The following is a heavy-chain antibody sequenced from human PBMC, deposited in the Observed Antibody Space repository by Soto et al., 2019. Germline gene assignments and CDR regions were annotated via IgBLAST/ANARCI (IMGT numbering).Heavy chain of an antibody. J-gene: IGHJ4*02. CDR3: ARRFFDLGSAFDF. D-gene: IGHD3-9*01. CDR1: GDSVSNKSTA. CDR2: TYYRSKWYN. V-gene: IGHV6-1*01. Sequence: SQTLSLTCVIPGDSVSNKSTAWNWIRQSPSGGLEWLGRTYYRSKWYNDYATSMKSRITISPDTSKNQFSLHLNSVTPEDTAVYFCARRFFDLGSAFDFWGQGTPVTVSS.